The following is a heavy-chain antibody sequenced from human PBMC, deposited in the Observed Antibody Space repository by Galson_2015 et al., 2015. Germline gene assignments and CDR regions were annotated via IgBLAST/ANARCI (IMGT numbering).Heavy chain of an antibody. Sequence: SLRLSCAASGFTFDDYAMHWVRQAPGKGLEWVSGISWNSGSIGYADSVKGRFTISRDNAKNSLYLQMNSLRAEDTALYYCAKDQGYCSGGSCYHKSHYYGMDVWGQGTTVTVSS. D-gene: IGHD2-15*01. V-gene: IGHV3-9*01. CDR1: GFTFDDYA. CDR2: ISWNSGSI. J-gene: IGHJ6*02. CDR3: AKDQGYCSGGSCYHKSHYYGMDV.